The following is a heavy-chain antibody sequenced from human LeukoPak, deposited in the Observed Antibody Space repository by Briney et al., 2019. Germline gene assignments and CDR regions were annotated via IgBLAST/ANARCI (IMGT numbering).Heavy chain of an antibody. CDR1: GYSISSGYY. CDR2: IYHSGST. V-gene: IGHV4-38-2*01. J-gene: IGHJ4*02. D-gene: IGHD6-13*01. CDR3: ARANPGIAAAGSYYFDY. Sequence: SETLSLTCAVSGYSISSGYYWGWIRQPPGKGLEWIESIYHSGSTYYNPSLKSRVTISVDTSKNQFSLKLSSVTAADTAVYYCARANPGIAAAGSYYFDYWGQGTLVTVSS.